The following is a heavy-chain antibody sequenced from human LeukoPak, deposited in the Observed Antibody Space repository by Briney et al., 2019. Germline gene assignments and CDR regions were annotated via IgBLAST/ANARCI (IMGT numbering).Heavy chain of an antibody. CDR3: ARRFYDNLTGHTWYDY. Sequence: ASVKVSCKASGYTFTSYDINWMRQAPGQGLEWVGWMNPNSGNTGYAQTFQGKLNMTRNTSIKTAYMELSSLRSEDTAVYYCARRFYDNLTGHTWYDYWGQGTLVTVSS. J-gene: IGHJ4*02. V-gene: IGHV1-8*01. D-gene: IGHD3-9*01. CDR2: MNPNSGNT. CDR1: GYTFTSYD.